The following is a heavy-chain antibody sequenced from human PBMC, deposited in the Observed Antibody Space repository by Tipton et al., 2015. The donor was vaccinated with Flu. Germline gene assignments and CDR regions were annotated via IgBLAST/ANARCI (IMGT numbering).Heavy chain of an antibody. D-gene: IGHD3-10*01. CDR2: IYTSGST. Sequence: TLSLTCTASGGSISSYYWSWIRQPAGKGLEWIGRIYTSGSTNYNPSLKSRVTMSVDTSKNQFSLKLSSVTAADTAVYYCARDTGGYYGSGSYYPPYYFDYWGQGTLVTVSS. J-gene: IGHJ4*02. CDR3: ARDTGGYYGSGSYYPPYYFDY. CDR1: GGSISSYY. V-gene: IGHV4-4*07.